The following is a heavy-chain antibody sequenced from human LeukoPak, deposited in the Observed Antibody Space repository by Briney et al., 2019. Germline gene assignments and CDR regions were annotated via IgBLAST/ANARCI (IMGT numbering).Heavy chain of an antibody. V-gene: IGHV4-61*02. CDR3: ARGWGSISSNWFDP. D-gene: IGHD2-2*01. J-gene: IGHJ5*02. CDR2: IYNSGNT. CDR1: GDSISSGTYY. Sequence: SETLSLTCTVSGDSISSGTYYWSWIRQPAGKGLEWIGRIYNSGNTNYNPSLKSRVIISVDMSKNQFSLKLSSVTAADTAVYYCARGWGSISSNWFDPWGQGTLVTVSS.